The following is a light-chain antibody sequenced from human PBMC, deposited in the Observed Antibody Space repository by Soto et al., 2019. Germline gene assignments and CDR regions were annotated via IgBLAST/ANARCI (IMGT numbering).Light chain of an antibody. CDR1: QGISNY. CDR2: AAS. V-gene: IGKV1-27*01. CDR3: QKYNSPWT. J-gene: IGKJ1*01. Sequence: DIQMTQSPSSLSASVGDRVTITCRASQGISNYLAWYQQKPGKVPKLLIYAASTLQSGVPSRFSGSGSGTDFTLTIGSLQPEDVATYYCQKYNSPWTFGQGTKVEIK.